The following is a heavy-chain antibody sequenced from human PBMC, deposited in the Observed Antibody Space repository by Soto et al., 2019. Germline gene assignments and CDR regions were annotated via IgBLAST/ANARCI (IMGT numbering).Heavy chain of an antibody. D-gene: IGHD5-12*01. CDR3: AREMATISLGAFDI. Sequence: GGSLRLSCAASGFGFSSYWMHWVRQAPGKGLVWVSRTNNDGSTTTYADSVRGRFTSFRDNAKNTLYLQMTSLGVEDTAVYYCAREMATISLGAFDIWGQGTMVTVS. CDR1: GFGFSSYW. J-gene: IGHJ3*02. CDR2: TNNDGSTT. V-gene: IGHV3-74*01.